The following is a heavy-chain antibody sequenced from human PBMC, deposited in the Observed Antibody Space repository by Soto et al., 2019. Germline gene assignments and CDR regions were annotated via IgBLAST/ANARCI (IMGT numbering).Heavy chain of an antibody. V-gene: IGHV1-69*13. J-gene: IGHJ4*02. CDR1: GGTFSSDA. D-gene: IGHD6-19*01. CDR3: ARASGYVSGWYHDY. Sequence: SVKVSCKASGGTFSSDAVSWVRQAPGLGLEWMGGLIPILGTTHYAQKFQGRVTITADESTNTAYMELSSLRSDDTAVYYCARASGYVSGWYHDYWGQGTRVTVSS. CDR2: LIPILGTT.